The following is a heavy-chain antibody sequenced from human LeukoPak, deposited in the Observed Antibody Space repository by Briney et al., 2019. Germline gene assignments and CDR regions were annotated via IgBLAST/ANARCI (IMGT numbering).Heavy chain of an antibody. CDR2: INPNSGDT. J-gene: IGHJ4*02. CDR1: GYIFTAYY. Sequence: GASVKVSCRASGYIFTAYYMHWVRQAPGQGLEWMGWINPNSGDTKYAQKFQGRVTMTRDTSTSTADLELKSLIYDDTAVYYCARAEAIDYWGQGTLVTVSS. V-gene: IGHV1-2*02. CDR3: ARAEAIDY.